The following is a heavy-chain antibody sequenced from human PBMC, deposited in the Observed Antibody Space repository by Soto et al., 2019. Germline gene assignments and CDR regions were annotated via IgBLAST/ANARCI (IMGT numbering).Heavy chain of an antibody. J-gene: IGHJ4*02. CDR1: GFTFSHYG. V-gene: IGHV3-30*03. D-gene: IGHD2-2*01. Sequence: QVQLVESGGGVVQPGRSLRLSCAASGFTFSHYGIHWVRQAPGKGLEWLAVISYDGSNKHYADSVKGRFTVSRDNSKNTLYLQMICRSADDTAVHFCAIYSSKYQGPIDYWGQGTLVTVSS. CDR2: ISYDGSNK. CDR3: AIYSSKYQGPIDY.